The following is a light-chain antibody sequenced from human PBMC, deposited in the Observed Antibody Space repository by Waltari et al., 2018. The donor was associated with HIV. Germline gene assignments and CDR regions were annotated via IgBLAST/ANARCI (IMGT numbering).Light chain of an antibody. Sequence: DIQMTQSPSTLSAFIGDRVTITCRASQSIMQWLAWYQQKPGKAPKLLIYKASVLESGVPSRFSGSGSGTDFTLTISSLQPVDSATYYCQQYNRTPWAFGQGTKVEI. CDR1: QSIMQW. V-gene: IGKV1-5*03. CDR2: KAS. J-gene: IGKJ1*01. CDR3: QQYNRTPWA.